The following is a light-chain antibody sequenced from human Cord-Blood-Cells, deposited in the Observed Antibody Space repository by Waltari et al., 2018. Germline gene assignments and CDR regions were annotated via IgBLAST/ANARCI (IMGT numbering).Light chain of an antibody. V-gene: IGKV1-5*03. Sequence: DIQMTQSSSPLSASVGDRVTITCLASQSISSWLAWYQQKPGKAPKLLIYKASSLESGVPSRFSGSGSGTEFTLTISSLQPDDFATYYCQQYNSYSHSFGQGTKLEIK. J-gene: IGKJ2*03. CDR2: KAS. CDR3: QQYNSYSHS. CDR1: QSISSW.